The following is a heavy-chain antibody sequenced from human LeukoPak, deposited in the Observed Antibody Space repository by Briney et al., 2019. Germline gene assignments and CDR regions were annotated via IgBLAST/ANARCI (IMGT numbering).Heavy chain of an antibody. D-gene: IGHD1-1*01. Sequence: SETLSLTCTVSGGSISSHYWSWIRQPPGKGLEWIGYIYYSGSTNYNPSLKSRVTISVDTSKNQFSLKLSSVTAADTAVYYCARTGYGHNWFDRWGQGTLVTVSS. J-gene: IGHJ5*02. CDR1: GGSISSHY. CDR2: IYYSGST. CDR3: ARTGYGHNWFDR. V-gene: IGHV4-59*11.